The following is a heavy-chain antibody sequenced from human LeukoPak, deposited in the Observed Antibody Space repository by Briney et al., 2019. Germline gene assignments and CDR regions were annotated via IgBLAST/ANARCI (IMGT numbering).Heavy chain of an antibody. V-gene: IGHV1-58*01. Sequence: GASVKVSCKASGFTFTSSAVQWVRQARGQRLEWIGWIAVGSGNTNYAQKFQERVTITRDMSTSTAYMELSSLRSEDTAVYYCAADYYDSSGYWRWDAFDIWGQGTMVTVSS. D-gene: IGHD3-22*01. CDR1: GFTFTSSA. J-gene: IGHJ3*02. CDR3: AADYYDSSGYWRWDAFDI. CDR2: IAVGSGNT.